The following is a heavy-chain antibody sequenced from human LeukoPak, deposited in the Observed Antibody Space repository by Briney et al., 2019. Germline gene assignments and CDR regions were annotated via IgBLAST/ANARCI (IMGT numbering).Heavy chain of an antibody. J-gene: IGHJ4*02. Sequence: PSETLSLTCAVSGASIRNKFWSWLRHPPGKALEWIGYISYTGTTNYNPSLQSRVTISVDTSKNQLSLKLTSMTAADTAVYYCASDTSGYYGRYEHWGQGTLVTVSS. CDR3: ASDTSGYYGRYEH. CDR2: ISYTGTT. CDR1: GASIRNKF. D-gene: IGHD3-3*01. V-gene: IGHV4-59*01.